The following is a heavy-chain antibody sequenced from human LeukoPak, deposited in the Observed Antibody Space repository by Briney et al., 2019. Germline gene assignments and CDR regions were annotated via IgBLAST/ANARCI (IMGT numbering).Heavy chain of an antibody. V-gene: IGHV3-23*01. CDR2: ISGSGEST. J-gene: IGHJ5*02. CDR1: GFIFSSYA. Sequence: GGSLRLSCEGSGFIFSSYAMTWVRQAPGKGLQWVSSISGSGESTYYADSMKGRFTISRDNSKNTLSLQMNSLRAEDTAVYFCAKGWEFRVVIPAAVSWGQGTLVTVPS. D-gene: IGHD3-3*01. CDR3: AKGWEFRVVIPAAVS.